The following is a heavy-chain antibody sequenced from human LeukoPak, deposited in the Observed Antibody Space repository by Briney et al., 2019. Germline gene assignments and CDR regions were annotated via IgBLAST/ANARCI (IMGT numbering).Heavy chain of an antibody. Sequence: PSETLSLTCTVSGAYIRRNNYYWGWIRQPPGKGLEWIGTIYSSVSTYYNPSLKSRVTISVDTSKNQFSLKLTSVTAADTAVFYCVCGSGYFFDYWGQGTLVTVSS. CDR3: VCGSGYFFDY. J-gene: IGHJ4*02. CDR2: IYSSVST. CDR1: GAYIRRNNYY. V-gene: IGHV4-39*01. D-gene: IGHD1-14*01.